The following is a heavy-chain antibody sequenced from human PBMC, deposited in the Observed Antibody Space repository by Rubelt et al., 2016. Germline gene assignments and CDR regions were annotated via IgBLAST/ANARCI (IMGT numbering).Heavy chain of an antibody. CDR1: GFTFTTYW. D-gene: IGHD6-13*01. CDR2: ISGSGDIT. V-gene: IGHV3-23*01. CDR3: AKDTVFMAAAGRMDV. J-gene: IGHJ6*02. Sequence: GSLRLSCAASGFTFTTYWMNWVRQAPGKGLEWVSVISGSGDITFYADSVRGRFTISRDNSKNTLSLQMSSLGAEDTAVYYCAKDTVFMAAAGRMDVWGQGATVTVSS.